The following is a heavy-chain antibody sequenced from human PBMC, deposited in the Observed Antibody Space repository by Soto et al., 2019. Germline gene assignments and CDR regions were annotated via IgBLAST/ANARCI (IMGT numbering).Heavy chain of an antibody. CDR1: GYIFTDYW. V-gene: IGHV5-10-1*03. D-gene: IGHD6-13*01. CDR3: ARHLGGIADAGTVWFDP. J-gene: IGHJ5*02. CDR2: ISPRDSYV. Sequence: VQLVQSEAEVGKPGESLTISCKGSGYIFTDYWISWLRQMPGKGLEWMGRISPRDSYVSYSPSVEGHVSISVDESRTTAYLEWSSLKASDTAIYYCARHLGGIADAGTVWFDPWGQGTLVTVSP.